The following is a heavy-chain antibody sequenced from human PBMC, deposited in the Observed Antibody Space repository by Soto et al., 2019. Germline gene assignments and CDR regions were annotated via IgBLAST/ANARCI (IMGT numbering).Heavy chain of an antibody. J-gene: IGHJ4*02. V-gene: IGHV3-30*18. CDR3: AKEYTSISKGAFDY. D-gene: IGHD3-3*02. CDR2: ISYDGSNK. CDR1: GFTFSSYG. Sequence: PGGSLRLSCAASGFTFSSYGMHWVRQAPGKGLEWVAVISYDGSNKYYADSVKGRFTISRDNSKKTVYLQMNSVRADDMALYYCAKEYTSISKGAFDYWGQGALVTVSS.